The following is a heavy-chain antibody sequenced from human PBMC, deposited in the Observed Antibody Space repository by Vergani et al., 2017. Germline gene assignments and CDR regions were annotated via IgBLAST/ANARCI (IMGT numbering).Heavy chain of an antibody. J-gene: IGHJ5*02. Sequence: ELQLVESGGGLVQPGGSLRLSCVASGSTVSGNYMTWVRQVPGKGLEWVSHIYSGDETYYADSVKGRVTISRDTSKNTLHLQINNLRVEDTAVYYCGRGNSYCSGTYVDPWGQGTLVTVSS. CDR2: IYSGDET. CDR3: GRGNSYCSGTYVDP. D-gene: IGHD3-10*01. CDR1: GSTVSGNY. V-gene: IGHV3-66*02.